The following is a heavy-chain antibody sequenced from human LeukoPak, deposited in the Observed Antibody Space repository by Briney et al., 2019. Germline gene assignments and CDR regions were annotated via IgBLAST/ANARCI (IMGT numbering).Heavy chain of an antibody. J-gene: IGHJ4*02. CDR3: ARDQRQWLTPTGEFEY. D-gene: IGHD6-19*01. CDR2: ISPYTGNT. CDR1: GYTFTTYG. V-gene: IGHV1-18*01. Sequence: ASVKVSCKASGYTFTTYGLSWVRQAPGQGLEWMGWISPYTGNTNYAQKFQGRVTMTTDTSTSTAYMELRSLRSDDTAVYYCARDQRQWLTPTGEFEYWGQGALVTVSS.